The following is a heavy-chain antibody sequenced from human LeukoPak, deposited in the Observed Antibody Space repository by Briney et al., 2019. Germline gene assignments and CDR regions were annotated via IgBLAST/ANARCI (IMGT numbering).Heavy chain of an antibody. Sequence: RPSETLSLTCTASGGSISSYYWSWIRQPPGKGLEWIGYIYYSGSTNYNPSLKSRVTISVDTSKNQFSLKLSSVTAADTAVYYCASGDRGYFDYWGQGTLVTVSS. D-gene: IGHD7-27*01. CDR2: IYYSGST. V-gene: IGHV4-59*01. CDR1: GGSISSYY. CDR3: ASGDRGYFDY. J-gene: IGHJ4*02.